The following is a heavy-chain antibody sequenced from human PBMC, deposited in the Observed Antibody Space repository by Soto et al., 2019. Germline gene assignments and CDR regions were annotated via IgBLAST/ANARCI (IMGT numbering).Heavy chain of an antibody. CDR2: INHSGST. V-gene: IGHV4-34*01. CDR1: GGSFSGYY. CDR3: ASFPVRGWTPPHIDP. D-gene: IGHD3-10*01. J-gene: IGHJ5*02. Sequence: SETLSLTCAVYGGSFSGYYWSWIRQPPGKGLEWIGEINHSGSTNYNPSLKSRVTISVDTSKNQFSLKLSSVTAADTAVYYCASFPVRGWTPPHIDPWGQGTLVTVSS.